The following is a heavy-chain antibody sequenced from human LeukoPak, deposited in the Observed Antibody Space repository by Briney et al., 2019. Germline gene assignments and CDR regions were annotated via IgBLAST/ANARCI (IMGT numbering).Heavy chain of an antibody. D-gene: IGHD5-18*01. V-gene: IGHV3-9*01. CDR1: GFTFDDYA. Sequence: GGSLRLSCAASGFTFDDYAMHWVRQAPGKGLEWVSGISWNSGSIGYADSVKGRFTISRDNAKNSLYLQMNSLRAEDTALYYCAKAARGYSYGLGYWYFDLWGRGTLVTVSS. J-gene: IGHJ2*01. CDR2: ISWNSGSI. CDR3: AKAARGYSYGLGYWYFDL.